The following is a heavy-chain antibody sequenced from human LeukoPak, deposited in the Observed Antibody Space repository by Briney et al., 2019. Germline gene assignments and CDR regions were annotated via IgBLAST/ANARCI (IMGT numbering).Heavy chain of an antibody. Sequence: SVTVSCKDSGGSFISYAISWVRQAPGQGGEWMGRIIPILGIANYAQKFQGRVTITADKSTSTAYMDLSSLRSEDTAVYYCARADSSSWYGSWFAPWGQGTLVTVSP. D-gene: IGHD6-13*01. V-gene: IGHV1-69*04. J-gene: IGHJ5*02. CDR3: ARADSSSWYGSWFAP. CDR1: GGSFISYA. CDR2: IIPILGIA.